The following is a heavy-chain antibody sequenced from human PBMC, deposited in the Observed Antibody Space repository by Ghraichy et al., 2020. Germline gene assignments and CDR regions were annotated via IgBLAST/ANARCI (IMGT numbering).Heavy chain of an antibody. Sequence: GGSLRLSCAASGFTVSSNYMSWVRQAPGKGLEWVSVIYSGGSAYYADSVKGRFTISRDNSKNTLYLQMNSLRAEDTAVYYCARVGGYCSGGSCYPYYYYYYGMDVWGQGTTVTVSS. D-gene: IGHD2-15*01. V-gene: IGHV3-66*01. CDR2: IYSGGSA. CDR3: ARVGGYCSGGSCYPYYYYYYGMDV. CDR1: GFTVSSNY. J-gene: IGHJ6*02.